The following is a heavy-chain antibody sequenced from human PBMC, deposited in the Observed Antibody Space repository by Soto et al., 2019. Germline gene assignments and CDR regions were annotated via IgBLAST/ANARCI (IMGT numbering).Heavy chain of an antibody. V-gene: IGHV3-21*01. CDR1: GFTCSSYS. J-gene: IGHJ4*02. Sequence: EVQLVESGGGLVKPGGSLRLTCAASGFTCSSYSMNWVRQAPGKGLEWVSSISSSGSYIYYADSVKGRFTISRDNAKNSLYLQMNSLRAEDTAVYYCARGGRTYYFDYWGQGTLVTVSS. CDR2: ISSSGSYI. CDR3: ARGGRTYYFDY.